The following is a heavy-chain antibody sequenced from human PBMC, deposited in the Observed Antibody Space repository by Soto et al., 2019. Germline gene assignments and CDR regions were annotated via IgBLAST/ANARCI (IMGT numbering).Heavy chain of an antibody. D-gene: IGHD4-17*01. Sequence: QLQLQEPGSGLVKPSQTLSLTCAVSGGSISSGGYSWSWIRQPPGKGLEWIGYIYHSGSTYYNPSLKSRVTISVDRAKKQLSLKLSSVTAADTAVYYCASGMTTVTTFDYWGQGTLVTVSS. CDR1: GGSISSGGYS. CDR2: IYHSGST. V-gene: IGHV4-30-2*01. J-gene: IGHJ4*02. CDR3: ASGMTTVTTFDY.